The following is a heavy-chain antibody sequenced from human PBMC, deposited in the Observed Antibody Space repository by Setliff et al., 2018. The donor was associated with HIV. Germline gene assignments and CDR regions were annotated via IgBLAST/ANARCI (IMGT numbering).Heavy chain of an antibody. CDR1: GFTFSSFA. CDR2: ISYNGDNT. J-gene: IGHJ4*02. Sequence: LSCSASGFTFSSFAMHWLRQAPGKGLEYVSVISYNGDNTYYADSVKGRFTISRDNSKNMVYLQMSSLRADGTAVYYCVKDSLGWDSRGTFDYWGQGTLVTVSS. D-gene: IGHD1-26*01. V-gene: IGHV3-64D*06. CDR3: VKDSLGWDSRGTFDY.